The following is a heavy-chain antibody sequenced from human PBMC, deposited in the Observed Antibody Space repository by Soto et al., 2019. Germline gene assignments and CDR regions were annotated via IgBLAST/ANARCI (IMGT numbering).Heavy chain of an antibody. CDR3: AKDTPVWPFDY. CDR2: ISYDGSNK. Sequence: QVQLVESGGGVVQPGRSLRLSCAASGFTFSSYGMHWVRQAPGKGLEWVAVISYDGSNKYYADSVKGRFTISRDNSKNTLYLQMNSLRAEDTAVYYCAKDTPVWPFDYWGQGTLVTVSS. J-gene: IGHJ4*02. V-gene: IGHV3-30*18. D-gene: IGHD2-8*01. CDR1: GFTFSSYG.